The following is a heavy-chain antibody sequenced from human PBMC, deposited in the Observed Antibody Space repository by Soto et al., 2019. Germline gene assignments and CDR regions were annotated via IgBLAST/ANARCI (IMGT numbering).Heavy chain of an antibody. J-gene: IGHJ4*02. CDR2: ISYDGSNK. CDR3: AKVRGQDNY. D-gene: IGHD5-12*01. V-gene: IGHV3-30*18. Sequence: QVQLVESGGGVVQPGRSLRLSCAASGFTFSSYGMHWVRQAPGKGLEWVAVISYDGSNKYYADSVKGRFTISRDNSKNTLYLQMNSRRAEDTGVYYCAKVRGQDNYWGQGTLVTVSS. CDR1: GFTFSSYG.